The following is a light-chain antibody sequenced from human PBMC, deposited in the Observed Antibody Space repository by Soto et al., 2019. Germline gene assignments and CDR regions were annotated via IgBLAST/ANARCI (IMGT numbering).Light chain of an antibody. Sequence: ESVLTQSPGTLSLSPGERATLSCRASQSVTNRYFAWYQQRPGQAPRLLIYGISNRATGIPDRFSGSGSGTDFTLTISRLEPDDFVVYYCQQYSRLPHTFGQGTKLEVK. CDR2: GIS. CDR1: QSVTNRY. J-gene: IGKJ2*01. V-gene: IGKV3-20*01. CDR3: QQYSRLPHT.